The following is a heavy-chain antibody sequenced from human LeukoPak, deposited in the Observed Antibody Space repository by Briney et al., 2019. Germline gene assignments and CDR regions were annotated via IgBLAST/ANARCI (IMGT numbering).Heavy chain of an antibody. J-gene: IGHJ4*02. V-gene: IGHV3-53*01. D-gene: IGHD3-22*01. CDR1: GFTVSSNY. CDR3: AREPYYDSSGYCLDY. CDR2: IYTVGDT. Sequence: GGSLRLSCAASGFTVSSNYVNWVRQAPGKGLEWVSIIYTVGDTYYADSVKGRFTISRDNAKNSLYLQMNSLRAEDTAVYYCAREPYYDSSGYCLDYWGQGTLVTVSS.